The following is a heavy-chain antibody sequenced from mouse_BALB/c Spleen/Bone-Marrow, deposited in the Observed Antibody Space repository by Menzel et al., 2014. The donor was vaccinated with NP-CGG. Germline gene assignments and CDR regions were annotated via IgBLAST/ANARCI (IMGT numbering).Heavy chain of an antibody. D-gene: IGHD2-12*01. V-gene: IGHV1-87*01. Sequence: VQLQQSGAELARPGASVKLSCKASGYTFTSYWMQWVKQRPGQGLEWIGAIYPGDGDTMYTQKFKGKATLTADKSSSTAYMQLSSLASEDSAVYYCARRRREYYFDYWGQGTTLTVSS. CDR3: ARRRREYYFDY. CDR1: GYTFTSYW. J-gene: IGHJ2*01. CDR2: IYPGDGDT.